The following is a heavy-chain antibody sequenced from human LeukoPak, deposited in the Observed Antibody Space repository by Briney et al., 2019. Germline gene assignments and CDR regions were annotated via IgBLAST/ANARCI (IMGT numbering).Heavy chain of an antibody. CDR2: IYYSGST. CDR3: ARDMNYYGSGGGDGAFDI. CDR1: GGSISSSSYY. D-gene: IGHD3-10*01. Sequence: PSETLSLTCTVSGGSISSSSYYWGWIRQPPGKGLEWIGSIYYSGSTYYNPSLKSRVTISVDTSKNQFSLKLSSVTAADTAEYYCARDMNYYGSGGGDGAFDIWGQGTMVTVSS. J-gene: IGHJ3*02. V-gene: IGHV4-39*07.